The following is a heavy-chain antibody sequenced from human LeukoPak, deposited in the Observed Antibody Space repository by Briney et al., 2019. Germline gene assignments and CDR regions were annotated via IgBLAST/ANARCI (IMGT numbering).Heavy chain of an antibody. J-gene: IGHJ3*02. CDR3: ARPVSGHDAFDI. D-gene: IGHD3-10*01. V-gene: IGHV3-33*01. CDR2: IWYDGSNK. CDR1: GFTFGSYG. Sequence: GGSLRLSCAASGFTFGSYGMHWVRQAPGKGLEWVAVIWYDGSNKYYADSVKGRFTISRDNSKNTLYLQMNSLRAEDTAVYYCARPVSGHDAFDICGQGTMVTVSS.